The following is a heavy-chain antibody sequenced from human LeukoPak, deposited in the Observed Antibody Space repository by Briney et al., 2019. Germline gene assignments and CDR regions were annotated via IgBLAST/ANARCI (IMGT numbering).Heavy chain of an antibody. CDR3: ARNGYFNY. CDR2: MDTSGNTL. D-gene: IGHD1-14*01. J-gene: IGHJ4*02. CDR1: GFTFSSYE. Sequence: GGSLRLSCAVSGFTFSSYEMNWVRQAPDTGLEWVSYMDTSGNTLYYADSVTGRFTISRDNAKNSLDLQMNSLRAEDTAVYYCARNGYFNYWGQGTLVTVSS. V-gene: IGHV3-48*03.